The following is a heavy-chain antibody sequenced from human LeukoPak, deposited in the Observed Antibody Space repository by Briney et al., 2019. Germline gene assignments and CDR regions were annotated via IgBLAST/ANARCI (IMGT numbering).Heavy chain of an antibody. Sequence: KPSETLSLTCAVYGGSFSGYYWSWIRQPPGKGLEWIGEINHSGSTNYNPSLKSRVTISVDTSKNQFSLKLSSVTAADTAVYYCARGLYCSGGSCYSGRGYYYYYMDVWGKGTTVTVSS. CDR1: GGSFSGYY. CDR3: ARGLYCSGGSCYSGRGYYYYYMDV. CDR2: INHSGST. J-gene: IGHJ6*03. D-gene: IGHD2-15*01. V-gene: IGHV4-34*01.